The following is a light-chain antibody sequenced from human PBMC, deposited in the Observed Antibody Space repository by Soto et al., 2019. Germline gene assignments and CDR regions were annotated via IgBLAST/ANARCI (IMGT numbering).Light chain of an antibody. CDR1: NSNLGTNT. CDR2: TNN. Sequence: QSVLTQPPSTSGTPGQRVTISCSGSNSNLGTNTVNWYQQLPGTAPKLLIYTNNQRPSGVPDRFSGSKSGTSASLAISGLQSEDEADYCCASWDDSLNGLYVFGTGTKVTVL. V-gene: IGLV1-44*01. CDR3: ASWDDSLNGLYV. J-gene: IGLJ1*01.